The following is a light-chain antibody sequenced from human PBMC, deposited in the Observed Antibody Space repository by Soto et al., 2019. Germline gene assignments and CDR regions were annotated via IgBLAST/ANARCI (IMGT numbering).Light chain of an antibody. CDR1: SSNIGAGYD. CDR3: QSHDTSLSGYV. CDR2: GNT. Sequence: QSVLTQPPSVSGAPGQRVTISCTGSSSNIGAGYDVHWYQQLPGTAPKLLIYGNTNRPSGVPVRFSGSKSGTSASLAITGLQAEDEADYYCQSHDTSLSGYVFGTGTKLTVL. V-gene: IGLV1-40*01. J-gene: IGLJ1*01.